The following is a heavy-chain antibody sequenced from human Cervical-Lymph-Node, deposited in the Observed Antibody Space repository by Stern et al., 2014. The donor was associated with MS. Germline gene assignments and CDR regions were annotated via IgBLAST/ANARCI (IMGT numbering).Heavy chain of an antibody. CDR3: ARDEGGSYDH. V-gene: IGHV4-59*11. CDR2: VYYTGPT. J-gene: IGHJ4*02. CDR1: GGSITSPY. D-gene: IGHD1-26*01. Sequence: QLQLQESGPGLVKPAETLSLTCTISGGSITSPYWSWIRQPPGKGLEYIGYVYYTGPTNYNPSRNGRVAISVDTSKTQFFLKLSSVTAADTAVYFCARDEGGSYDHWGQGTLVTVSS.